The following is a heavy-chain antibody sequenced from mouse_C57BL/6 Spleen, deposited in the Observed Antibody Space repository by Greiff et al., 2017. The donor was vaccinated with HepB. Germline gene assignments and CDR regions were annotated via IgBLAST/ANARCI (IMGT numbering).Heavy chain of an antibody. J-gene: IGHJ2*01. CDR2: ISSGGSYT. D-gene: IGHD2-4*01. V-gene: IGHV5-6*01. Sequence: EVKLMESGGDLVKPGGSLKLSCAASGFTFSSYGMSWVRQTPDKRLEWVATISSGGSYTYYPDSVKGRFTISRDNAKNTLYLQMSSLKSEDTAMYYCARQSYDYDRGFDYWGQGTTLTVSS. CDR3: ARQSYDYDRGFDY. CDR1: GFTFSSYG.